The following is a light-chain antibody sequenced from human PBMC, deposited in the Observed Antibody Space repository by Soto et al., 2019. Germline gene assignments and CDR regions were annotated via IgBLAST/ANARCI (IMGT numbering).Light chain of an antibody. CDR2: GAS. CDR3: QEYDNWTPEGT. Sequence: TVLTQSPATLSVSPGERASLSCRASQSVSINLAWYKQKPGQAPRLLIYGASTRATGIPARFSGSGSGTEFTLTITSLQSEDFAVYYCQEYDNWTPEGTFGQGTKVEV. CDR1: QSVSIN. V-gene: IGKV3-15*01. J-gene: IGKJ1*01.